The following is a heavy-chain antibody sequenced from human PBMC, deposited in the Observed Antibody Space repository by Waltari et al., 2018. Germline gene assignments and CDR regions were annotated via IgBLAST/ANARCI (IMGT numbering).Heavy chain of an antibody. V-gene: IGHV3-21*01. CDR2: ISSSSSYI. D-gene: IGHD1-1*01. Sequence: EVQLVESGGGLVKPGGSLRLSCAASGFTFSSYSMNWVRQAPGKGLEWVSSISSSSSYIYYADSVKGRFTISRENAKNSLYLQMNSLRAEDTAVYYCARDRDGDNEGGAFDIWGQGTMVTVSS. J-gene: IGHJ3*02. CDR3: ARDRDGDNEGGAFDI. CDR1: GFTFSSYS.